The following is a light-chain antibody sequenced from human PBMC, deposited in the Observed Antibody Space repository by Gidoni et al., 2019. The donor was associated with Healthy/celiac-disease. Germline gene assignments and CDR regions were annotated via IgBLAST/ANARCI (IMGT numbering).Light chain of an antibody. CDR2: KDI. J-gene: IGLJ2*01. V-gene: IGLV3-25*03. CDR3: QSADSSGTYQV. CDR1: ALPKQY. Sequence: SYELTQPPSVSVSPGQTARLTCSGDALPKQYAYWYQQKPGHAPVLVIYKDIERPSGIPERFSGSSSGTRVTLPISGVQAEDEADYYCQSADSSGTYQVFGGGTKLTVL.